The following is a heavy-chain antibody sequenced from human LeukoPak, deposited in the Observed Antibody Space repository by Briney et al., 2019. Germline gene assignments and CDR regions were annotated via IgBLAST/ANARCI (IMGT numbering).Heavy chain of an antibody. Sequence: PGGSLRLSCAASGFTFATYAMTWVRQAPGKGLGWVAALSGSGISTYYADSVKGRFTISRANSENTLHLQMDGLRAEDTAVYFCAKGRGTGTYYFDYWGRGILVTVSS. V-gene: IGHV3-23*01. J-gene: IGHJ4*02. CDR1: GFTFATYA. D-gene: IGHD3/OR15-3a*01. CDR2: LSGSGIST. CDR3: AKGRGTGTYYFDY.